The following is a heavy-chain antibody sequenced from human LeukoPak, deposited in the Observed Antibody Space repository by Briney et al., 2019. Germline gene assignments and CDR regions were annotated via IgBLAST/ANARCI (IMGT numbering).Heavy chain of an antibody. V-gene: IGHV3-74*01. CDR3: ARAPMVRGVITSFDQ. CDR1: GFTFSSYW. CDR2: INSDGSST. D-gene: IGHD3-10*01. Sequence: GGSLRLSCAASGFTFSSYWMDWVRQAPGKGLVWVSRINSDGSSTSYADSVKGRFTISRDNAKNTLYLQMNSLRAEDTAVYYCARAPMVRGVITSFDQWGQGTLVTVSS. J-gene: IGHJ4*02.